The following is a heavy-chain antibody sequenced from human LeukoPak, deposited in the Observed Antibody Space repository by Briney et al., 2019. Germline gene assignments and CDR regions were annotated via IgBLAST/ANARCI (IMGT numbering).Heavy chain of an antibody. J-gene: IGHJ4*02. CDR3: AKRDSSASLPRLFDY. Sequence: GGSLRLSCAASGFTFSSYEMNWVRQAPGKGLEWVSYISGSGGTTSYADSVKGRVTISRDNSKNTLYLQMNSLRAEDTAVYYCAKRDSSASLPRLFDYWGQGTLVTVSS. CDR1: GFTFSSYE. V-gene: IGHV3-23*01. CDR2: ISGSGGTT. D-gene: IGHD6-19*01.